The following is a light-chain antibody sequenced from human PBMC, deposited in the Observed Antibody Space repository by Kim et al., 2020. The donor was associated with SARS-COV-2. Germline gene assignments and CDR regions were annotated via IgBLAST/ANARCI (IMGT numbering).Light chain of an antibody. V-gene: IGKV1-5*03. CDR3: QQCKSYPLA. J-gene: IGKJ4*01. CDR1: QSINTW. CDR2: QAS. Sequence: DIQMTQSPSTLSASVGDRVTITCRASQSINTWLAWYQQKPGKAPKLLISQASNLESGVPSRFSGIGSGTEFTLTISSLQPDDFATYYCQQCKSYPLAFGGGTKVVIK.